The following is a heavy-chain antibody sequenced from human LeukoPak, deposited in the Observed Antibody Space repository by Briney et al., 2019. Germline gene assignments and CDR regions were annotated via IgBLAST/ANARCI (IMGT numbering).Heavy chain of an antibody. CDR3: ARVTGPYASHFI. Sequence: LFLTLALSGCSLSSSNWWSWVRPPPGKGLGWIGEIYHSGSTNYNPSLKSRVTISVDKPKNQFSLKLSSVTAADTAVYYCARVTGPYASHFIWGQGTLVTVSS. J-gene: IGHJ4*02. CDR2: IYHSGST. CDR1: GCSLSSSNW. V-gene: IGHV4-4*02. D-gene: IGHD2-2*01.